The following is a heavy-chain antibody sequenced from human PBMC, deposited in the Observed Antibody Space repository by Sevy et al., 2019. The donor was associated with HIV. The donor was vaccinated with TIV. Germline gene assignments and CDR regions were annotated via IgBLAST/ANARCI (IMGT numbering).Heavy chain of an antibody. Sequence: GGSLRLSCAASGFTFSSYEMNWVRQAPGKGLEWVSYISSSGSTKYYEDSVKGRFTISRDNAKNSPYLQMNSLRAEDTAVYYCARDDRGYSGYDRGNFDYWGQGTLVTVSS. CDR3: ARDDRGYSGYDRGNFDY. CDR1: GFTFSSYE. CDR2: ISSSGSTK. V-gene: IGHV3-48*03. J-gene: IGHJ4*02. D-gene: IGHD5-12*01.